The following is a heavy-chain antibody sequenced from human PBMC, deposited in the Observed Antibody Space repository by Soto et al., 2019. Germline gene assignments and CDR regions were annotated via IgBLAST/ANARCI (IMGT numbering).Heavy chain of an antibody. D-gene: IGHD3-22*01. CDR2: LIPIFGTT. CDR3: ARDYYDGRSHSSFYFDI. V-gene: IGHV1-69*06. Sequence: QVQLVQSGAEVKKPGSSVTVSFTASGGTFGNYGFSWVRQGPGQGLEWMGGLIPIFGTTNYAQRFLGRFSITADKSRNTASMELCSLISDVTAVYYCARDYYDGRSHSSFYFDIWGLGTLVTGAS. J-gene: IGHJ2*01. CDR1: GGTFGNYG.